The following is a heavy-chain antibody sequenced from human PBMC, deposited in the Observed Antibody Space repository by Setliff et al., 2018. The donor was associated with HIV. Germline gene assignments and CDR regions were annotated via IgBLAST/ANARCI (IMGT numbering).Heavy chain of an antibody. Sequence: ASVKVSCKASDYPFSNFGISWVRQAPGQGLEWMAWINVYNGDTNFAQKFQGRVTMTKDTSTGTAYMELSSLRSDGTAVYYCATDRTQTGISLVRGRLTDPARYPLDYWGQGTLVTVSS. CDR1: DYPFSNFG. J-gene: IGHJ4*02. CDR3: ATDRTQTGISLVRGRLTDPARYPLDY. CDR2: INVYNGDT. V-gene: IGHV1-18*01. D-gene: IGHD3-10*01.